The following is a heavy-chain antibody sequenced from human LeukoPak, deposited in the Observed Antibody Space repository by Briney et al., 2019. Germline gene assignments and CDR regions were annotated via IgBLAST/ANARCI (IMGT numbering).Heavy chain of an antibody. V-gene: IGHV4-39*07. CDR1: GGSISSSSYY. CDR2: IYYSGST. D-gene: IGHD3-10*01. CDR3: ARVPLFGWAPYYYYYMDV. J-gene: IGHJ6*03. Sequence: SETLSLTCTVSGGSISSSSYYWGWIRQPPGKGLEWIGSIYYSGSTYYNPSLKSRVTISVDTSKNQFSLKLSSVTAADTAVYYCARVPLFGWAPYYYYYMDVWGKETTVTVSS.